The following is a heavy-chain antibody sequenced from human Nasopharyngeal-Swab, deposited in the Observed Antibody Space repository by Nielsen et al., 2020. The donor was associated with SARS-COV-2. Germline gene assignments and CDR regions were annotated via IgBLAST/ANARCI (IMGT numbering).Heavy chain of an antibody. Sequence: GESLKISCAASGFTFSSYGMHWVRQAPGKGLEWVAVISYDGSNKYYADSVKGRFTISRDNSKNTLYLQMNSLRAEDTAVYYCAKGRDIVVVVAATPIDYWGQGTLVTVSP. J-gene: IGHJ4*02. CDR3: AKGRDIVVVVAATPIDY. CDR1: GFTFSSYG. D-gene: IGHD2-15*01. V-gene: IGHV3-30*18. CDR2: ISYDGSNK.